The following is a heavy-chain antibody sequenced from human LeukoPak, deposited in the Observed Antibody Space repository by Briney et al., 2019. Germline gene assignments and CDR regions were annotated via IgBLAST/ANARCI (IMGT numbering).Heavy chain of an antibody. D-gene: IGHD7-27*01. CDR1: GFSFSSYG. V-gene: IGHV3-30*18. Sequence: GGSLRLSCAASGFSFSSYGMHWVRQAPDKGLEWVAVISYDGTNKYYAESVKGRFTISRDNSKNTLYLQMNSLRAEDTAMYYCAKGRATGDPDYYGMDVWGQGTTVTVSS. J-gene: IGHJ6*02. CDR3: AKGRATGDPDYYGMDV. CDR2: ISYDGTNK.